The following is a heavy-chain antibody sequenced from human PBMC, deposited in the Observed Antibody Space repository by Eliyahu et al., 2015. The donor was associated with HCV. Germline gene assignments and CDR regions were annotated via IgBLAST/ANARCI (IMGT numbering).Heavy chain of an antibody. CDR3: VRAPITMIVPDY. Sequence: EVQLVESGGGLXQLGXSXXLSCAASGFTFSSYWMHWVRQAPGKGLVWVSRINSDGSSTNYADSVKGRFTVSRDNAGSTLYLQMNSLRVEDTAVYYCVRAPITMIVPDYWGQGTLVTVSS. D-gene: IGHD3-22*01. CDR2: INSDGSST. CDR1: GFTFSSYW. J-gene: IGHJ4*02. V-gene: IGHV3-74*01.